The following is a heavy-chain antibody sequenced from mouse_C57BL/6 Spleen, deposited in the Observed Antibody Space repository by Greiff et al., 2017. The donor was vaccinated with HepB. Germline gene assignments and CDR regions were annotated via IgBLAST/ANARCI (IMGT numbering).Heavy chain of an antibody. D-gene: IGHD1-1*01. V-gene: IGHV5-17*01. CDR2: ISSGSSTI. J-gene: IGHJ2*01. Sequence: DVKLVESGGGLVKPGGSLKLSCAASGFTFSDYGMHWVRQAPEKGLEWVAYISSGSSTIYYADTVKGRFTISRDNAKNTLFLQMTSLRSEDTAMYYCARRSSPYFDYWGQGTTLTVSS. CDR1: GFTFSDYG. CDR3: ARRSSPYFDY.